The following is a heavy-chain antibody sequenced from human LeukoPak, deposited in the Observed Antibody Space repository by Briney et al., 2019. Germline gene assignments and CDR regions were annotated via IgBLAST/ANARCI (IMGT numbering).Heavy chain of an antibody. Sequence: SETLSLTCAVYGGSFSGYYWSWIRQPPGKGLEWIGEINHSVSTNYNPSLKSRVTISVDTPKNQFSLKLSSVTAADTAVYYCARGAYDVWQQLSHWGYYYYYGMDVWGQGTTVTVSS. V-gene: IGHV4-34*01. CDR2: INHSVST. D-gene: IGHD6-13*01. CDR1: GGSFSGYY. CDR3: ARGAYDVWQQLSHWGYYYYYGMDV. J-gene: IGHJ6*02.